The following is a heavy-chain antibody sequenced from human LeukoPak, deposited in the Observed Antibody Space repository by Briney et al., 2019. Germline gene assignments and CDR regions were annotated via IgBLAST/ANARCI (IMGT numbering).Heavy chain of an antibody. J-gene: IGHJ4*02. V-gene: IGHV1-69*04. CDR3: ARSERLGIAVVYFDY. Sequence: ASVKVSCKASGGTFSSYAISWMRQAPGQGLEWMGRIIPILGIANYAQKFQGRVTITADKSTSTAYMELSSLRSEDTAVYYCARSERLGIAVVYFDYWGQGTLVTVSS. CDR2: IIPILGIA. CDR1: GGTFSSYA. D-gene: IGHD6-19*01.